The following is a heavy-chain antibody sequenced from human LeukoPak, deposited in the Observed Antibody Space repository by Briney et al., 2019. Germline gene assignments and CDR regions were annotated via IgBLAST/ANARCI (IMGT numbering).Heavy chain of an antibody. CDR2: IYYSGST. CDR1: GGSISSYY. V-gene: IGHV4-59*01. Sequence: PSETLSLTCTVSGGSISSYYWSWIRQPPGKGLEWIGYIYYSGSTNYNPSLKSRVTISVDTSKNQFSLKLSSVTAADTAVYYCARGYCSSTSCYPSYWGQGTLVTVSS. D-gene: IGHD2-2*01. J-gene: IGHJ4*02. CDR3: ARGYCSSTSCYPSY.